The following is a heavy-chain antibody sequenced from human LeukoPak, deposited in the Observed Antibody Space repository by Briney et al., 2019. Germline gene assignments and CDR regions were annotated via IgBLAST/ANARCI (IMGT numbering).Heavy chain of an antibody. CDR3: ARYLSSSRYYFDS. V-gene: IGHV4-59*11. J-gene: IGHJ4*02. CDR1: GDSISSHY. CDR2: IYYSGST. D-gene: IGHD6-6*01. Sequence: SETLSLTCTVSGDSISSHYWSWIRQPPGKGLEWIGYIYYSGSTNYNPSLKSRVTIAVDTSGNQFSLKLSSVTDADTAVYYCARYLSSSRYYFDSWGQGTPVTVSS.